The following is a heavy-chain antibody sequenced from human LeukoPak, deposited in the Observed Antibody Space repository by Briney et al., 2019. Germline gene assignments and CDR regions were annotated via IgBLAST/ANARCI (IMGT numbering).Heavy chain of an antibody. CDR1: GGSISGSSYY. CDR3: AREDCSGGSCYEDY. D-gene: IGHD2-15*01. CDR2: IYYSGST. V-gene: IGHV4-39*07. Sequence: PSETLSLTCTVSGGSISGSSYYWGWIRQPPGKGLEWIGSIYYSGSTYYNPSLKSRVTISVDTSKNQFSLKLSSVTAADTAVYYCAREDCSGGSCYEDYWGQGTLVTVSS. J-gene: IGHJ4*02.